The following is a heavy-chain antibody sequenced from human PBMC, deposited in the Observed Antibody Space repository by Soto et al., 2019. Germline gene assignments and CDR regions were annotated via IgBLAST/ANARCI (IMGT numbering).Heavy chain of an antibody. CDR2: INPNSGGT. J-gene: IGHJ5*02. CDR1: GYTFTGYY. CDR3: ARAHSSSFNWFDP. V-gene: IGHV1-2*02. D-gene: IGHD6-6*01. Sequence: VASVKVSCKASGYTFTGYYMHWVRQAPGQGLEWMGWINPNSGGTNYAQKFQGRVTMTRDTSISTAYMELSRLRSDDTAVYYCARAHSSSFNWFDPWGQGTLVTVSS.